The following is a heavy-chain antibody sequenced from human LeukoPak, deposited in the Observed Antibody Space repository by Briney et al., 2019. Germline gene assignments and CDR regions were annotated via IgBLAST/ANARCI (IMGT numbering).Heavy chain of an antibody. CDR2: IYHSGST. CDR3: ARHPPQYSSGWYPDY. D-gene: IGHD6-19*01. V-gene: IGHV4-30-2*01. J-gene: IGHJ4*02. Sequence: SETLSLTCTVSGGSISSGGYYWSWIRQPPGKGLEWIGYIYHSGSTYYNPSLKSRVTISVDRSKNQFSLKLSSVTAADTAVYYCARHPPQYSSGWYPDYWGQGTLVTVSS. CDR1: GGSISSGGYY.